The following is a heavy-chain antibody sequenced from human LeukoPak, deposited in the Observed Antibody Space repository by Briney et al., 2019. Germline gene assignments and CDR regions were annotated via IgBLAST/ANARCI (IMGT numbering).Heavy chain of an antibody. V-gene: IGHV4-38-2*02. Sequence: SETLSLTWTVSSHSITYNYNGWIRQSPVKGLEWIGSISQRGITYYNPSIQSRVTVSRDKSNNQLSRGLTSVTAADTAIYYCVGHETPYYYIDVWGKGTTVIISS. CDR3: VGHETPYYYIDV. J-gene: IGHJ6*03. CDR1: SHSITYNY. CDR2: ISQRGIT.